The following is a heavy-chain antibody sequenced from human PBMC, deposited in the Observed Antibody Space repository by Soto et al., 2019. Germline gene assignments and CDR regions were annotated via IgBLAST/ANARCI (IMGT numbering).Heavy chain of an antibody. CDR2: MNPNSGNT. CDR1: GYTFTSYD. Sequence: ASVKVSCKASGYTFTSYDINWVRQATGQGLEWMGWMNPNSGNTGYAQKFQGRVTMTRDTSTSTVYMELSSLRSEDTAVYYCARLRASMGGSSWDYWGQGTLVTVSS. V-gene: IGHV1-8*01. CDR3: ARLRASMGGSSWDY. J-gene: IGHJ4*02. D-gene: IGHD6-13*01.